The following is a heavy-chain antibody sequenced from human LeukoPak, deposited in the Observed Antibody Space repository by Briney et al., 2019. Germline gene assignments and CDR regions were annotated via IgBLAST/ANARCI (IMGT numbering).Heavy chain of an antibody. V-gene: IGHV3-30*02. Sequence: GGSLRLSCAASGFTFSSYGMHWVRQAPGKGLEWVAFTPYDGRKEYYADSVKGRSTISRDNSKNTLYLQMNSLKSEDTAVYYCAKDSRYYYIDYWGQGTLVTVSS. D-gene: IGHD1-14*01. CDR1: GFTFSSYG. CDR2: TPYDGRKE. CDR3: AKDSRYYYIDY. J-gene: IGHJ4*02.